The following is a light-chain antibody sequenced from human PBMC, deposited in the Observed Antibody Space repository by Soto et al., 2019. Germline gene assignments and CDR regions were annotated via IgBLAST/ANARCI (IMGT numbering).Light chain of an antibody. Sequence: EIVLTQSPGTLSLPPGERATLSCRASQSVSRTYLAWYQQKPGQAPRLLIYGASSRATGIPDRFSGSGSGTDFTLTISRLEPEDFAVYYCQQYGSSPPGLTFGGGTKVDIK. CDR2: GAS. J-gene: IGKJ4*01. CDR1: QSVSRTY. V-gene: IGKV3-20*01. CDR3: QQYGSSPPGLT.